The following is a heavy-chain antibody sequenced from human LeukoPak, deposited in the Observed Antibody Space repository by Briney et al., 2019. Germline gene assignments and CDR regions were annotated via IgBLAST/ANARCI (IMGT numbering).Heavy chain of an antibody. V-gene: IGHV4-34*01. CDR2: INNDGNS. CDR1: GGSFSGHY. Sequence: SETLSLTCAVSGGSFSGHYWNWIRQPPGKDLEWIGEINNDGNSNYNPSLKSRVTLSVDTSKNQFSLRLSSVTAADTAVYYCARGIAVAGTGVTRFDYWGQGTLVTVSS. D-gene: IGHD6-19*01. CDR3: ARGIAVAGTGVTRFDY. J-gene: IGHJ4*02.